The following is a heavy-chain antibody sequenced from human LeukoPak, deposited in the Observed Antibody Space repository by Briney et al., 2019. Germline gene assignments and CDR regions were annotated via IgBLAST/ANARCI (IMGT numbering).Heavy chain of an antibody. Sequence: GGSLRLPCAASGFTFSDYYMTWIRQAPGKGLEWVAYISSSGSTIYYADSVKGRFTISRDNAKNSLYLQMNSLRAEDTAVYYCASRPYTSGSGYWGQGTLVTVSS. D-gene: IGHD6-19*01. CDR1: GFTFSDYY. J-gene: IGHJ4*02. CDR3: ASRPYTSGSGY. V-gene: IGHV3-11*01. CDR2: ISSSGSTI.